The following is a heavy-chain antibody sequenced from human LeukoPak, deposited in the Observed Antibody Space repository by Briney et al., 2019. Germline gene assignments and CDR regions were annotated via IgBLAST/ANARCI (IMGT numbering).Heavy chain of an antibody. J-gene: IGHJ6*03. Sequence: GASVKVSCKASGYTFTSYYMHWVRQAPGQGLEWMGIINPSGGSTSYAQKFQGRVTMTRDMSTSTVYMELSSLRSEDTAVYYCXRDXXYGDYVADYYYYMDVWGKGTTVTVSS. CDR3: XRDXXYGDYVADYYYYMDV. D-gene: IGHD4-17*01. V-gene: IGHV1-46*01. CDR1: GYTFTSYY. CDR2: INPSGGST.